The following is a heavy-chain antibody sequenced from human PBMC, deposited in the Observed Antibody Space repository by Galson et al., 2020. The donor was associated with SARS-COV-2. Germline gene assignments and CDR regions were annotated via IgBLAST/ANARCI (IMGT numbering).Heavy chain of an antibody. CDR3: ATDEGGDLTPAQFHQ. D-gene: IGHD2-21*02. Sequence: GESLKISCEGSGFTLSDSYISWLRQAPGRGLEWVAFISKTSTTTWSADSVKDRFIISRDNDKNSVYLQMNRLRDDDTAVYYCATDEGGDLTPAQFHQWGQGTLVIVSS. V-gene: IGHV3-11*01. CDR1: GFTLSDSY. CDR2: ISKTSTTT. J-gene: IGHJ1*01.